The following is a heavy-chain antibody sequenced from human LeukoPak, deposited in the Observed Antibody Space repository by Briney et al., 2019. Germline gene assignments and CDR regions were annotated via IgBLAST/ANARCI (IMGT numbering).Heavy chain of an antibody. D-gene: IGHD4-23*01. V-gene: IGHV4-39*02. Sequence: PSETLSLTCAVSGGSIISSTYYWAWIRQPPGKGLEWIGSISYTGSTYYNPSLKSRVTISVDTSKNHFSLKLSSVTAADTAVYYCAMNSKPFNWGQGTLVTVSS. CDR1: GGSIISSTYY. CDR3: AMNSKPFN. CDR2: ISYTGST. J-gene: IGHJ4*02.